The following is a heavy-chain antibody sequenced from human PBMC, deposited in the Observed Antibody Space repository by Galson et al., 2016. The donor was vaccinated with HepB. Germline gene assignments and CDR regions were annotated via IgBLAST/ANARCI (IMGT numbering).Heavy chain of an antibody. CDR2: ISWNSGGT. CDR3: SRDVRGFGELLHDGFHI. Sequence: SLRLSCAVSGFTFEHFAMHWVRQAPGKGLEWVSGISWNSGGTYYADSVRGRFTITRDNTKNSLYLEMNSLRAEDTAFYYCSRDVRGFGELLHDGFHIWGQGTMVIVSS. CDR1: GFTFEHFA. D-gene: IGHD3-10*01. V-gene: IGHV3-9*01. J-gene: IGHJ3*02.